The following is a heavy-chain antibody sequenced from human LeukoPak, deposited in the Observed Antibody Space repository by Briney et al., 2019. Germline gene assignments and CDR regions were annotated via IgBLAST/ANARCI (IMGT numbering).Heavy chain of an antibody. CDR2: ISPDGSST. J-gene: IGHJ3*02. V-gene: IGHV3-74*01. D-gene: IGHD3-16*01. CDR3: ARLQGITPPPMTEGFDI. CDR1: GFSFSSSW. Sequence: GGSLRLSCAASGFSFSSSWMLWVRQTPGKGLVWLSRISPDGSSTSYADSVKGRFTVSRDIARNTLSLQMNSLRAEDSAVYYCARLQGITPPPMTEGFDIWGQGTMVTVSS.